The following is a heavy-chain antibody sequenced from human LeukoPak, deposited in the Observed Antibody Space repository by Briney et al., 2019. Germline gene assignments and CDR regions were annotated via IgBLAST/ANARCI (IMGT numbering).Heavy chain of an antibody. CDR3: ARGTYYYEF. D-gene: IGHD3-16*01. J-gene: IGHJ4*02. CDR2: MNQLGSEK. Sequence: GGSLRLSCAASKFTFSSYWMSWVRQAPGKGLEWVAYMNQLGSEKNYLDSVKGRFTISRDNAKNSLYLQMNSLRAEDTAVYYCARGTYYYEFWGQGTLVTVSS. V-gene: IGHV3-7*04. CDR1: KFTFSSYW.